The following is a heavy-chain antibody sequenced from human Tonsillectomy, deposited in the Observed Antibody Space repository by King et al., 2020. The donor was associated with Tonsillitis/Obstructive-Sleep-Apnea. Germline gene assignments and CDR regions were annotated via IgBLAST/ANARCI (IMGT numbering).Heavy chain of an antibody. D-gene: IGHD6-6*01. CDR1: GFTFSSYA. Sequence: VQLVESGGGLVQPGGSLRLSCAASGFTFSSYAMHWVRQAPGKGLEYVSAISSNGGSTYYANSVKGRFTISRDNSKNTLYLQMGSLRAEDMAVYYCARDPAGEQLVFPSTFDIWGQGTMVTVSS. CDR2: ISSNGGST. CDR3: ARDPAGEQLVFPSTFDI. V-gene: IGHV3-64*01. J-gene: IGHJ3*02.